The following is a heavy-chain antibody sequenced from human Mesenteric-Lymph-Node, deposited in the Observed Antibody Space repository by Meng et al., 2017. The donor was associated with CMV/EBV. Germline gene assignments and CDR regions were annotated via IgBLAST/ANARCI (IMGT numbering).Heavy chain of an antibody. D-gene: IGHD1-14*01. CDR3: ARGRTEVRATFYDY. CDR2: ISPTSDST. Sequence: GESLKISCAASGFTFSNYVMRWVRQTPGKGLEWVSVISPTSDSTYYADSVKGRFTISRDNSKNSLYLQMNSLRAEDTAIYYCARGRTEVRATFYDYWGQGSLVTVSS. J-gene: IGHJ4*02. V-gene: IGHV3-23*01. CDR1: GFTFSNYV.